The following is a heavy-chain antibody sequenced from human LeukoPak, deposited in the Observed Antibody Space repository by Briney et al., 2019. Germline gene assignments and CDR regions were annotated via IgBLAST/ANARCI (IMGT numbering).Heavy chain of an antibody. V-gene: IGHV3-23*01. CDR1: GFTVSNMY. CDR2: ISGSGSGT. Sequence: GGSLRLSCAASGFTVSNMYMTWVRQAPGKGLEWVSGISGSGSGTYYADSVKGRFTISRDNPQNTLYLQMNSLRAEDSALYYCARFGDYGEYWGQGTLVTVSS. J-gene: IGHJ4*02. D-gene: IGHD3-10*01. CDR3: ARFGDYGEY.